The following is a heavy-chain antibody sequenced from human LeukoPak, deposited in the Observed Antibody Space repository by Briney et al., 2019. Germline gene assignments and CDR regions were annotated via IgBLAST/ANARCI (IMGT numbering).Heavy chain of an antibody. D-gene: IGHD6-13*01. J-gene: IGHJ5*02. CDR1: GGSINNYY. CDR2: IYYSGST. V-gene: IGHV4-59*01. CDR3: ARRKSSSWYGFDP. Sequence: PETLSLTCTVPGGSINNYYWSWIRQPPGKGLECIGYIYYSGSTNYNPSLKGRVTISVDTSKNQFSLKLKSVTAADTAVYYCARRKSSSWYGFDPWGQGILVTVSS.